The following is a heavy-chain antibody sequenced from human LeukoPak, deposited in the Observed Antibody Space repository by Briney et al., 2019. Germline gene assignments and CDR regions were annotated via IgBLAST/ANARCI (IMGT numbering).Heavy chain of an antibody. CDR1: GGSISSSSYY. D-gene: IGHD3-10*01. V-gene: IGHV4-39*07. CDR2: IYYSGST. Sequence: SETPSLSCTVSGGSISSSSYYWGWIRQPPGKGLEWIGSIYYSGSTYYNPSLKSRVTISVDTSKNQFSLKLSSVTAADTAVYYCARVLLTNYYFDYWGQGTLVTVSS. J-gene: IGHJ4*02. CDR3: ARVLLTNYYFDY.